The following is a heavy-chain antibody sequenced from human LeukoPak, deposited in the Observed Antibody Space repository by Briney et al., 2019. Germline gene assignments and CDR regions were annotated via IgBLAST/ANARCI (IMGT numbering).Heavy chain of an antibody. CDR1: GFTFSSYG. V-gene: IGHV3-30*02. D-gene: IGHD6-19*01. CDR3: AKDLKRYSSGWYDY. Sequence: GGSLRLSCAASGFTFSSYGMHWVCQAPGKGLEWVAFIRYDGSNKYYADSVKGRFTISRDNSKNTLYLQMNSLRAEDTAVYYCAKDLKRYSSGWYDYWGQGTLVTVSS. J-gene: IGHJ4*02. CDR2: IRYDGSNK.